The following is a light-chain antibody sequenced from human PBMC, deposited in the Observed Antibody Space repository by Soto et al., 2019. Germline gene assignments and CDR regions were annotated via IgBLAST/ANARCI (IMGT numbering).Light chain of an antibody. CDR2: EAS. CDR1: QSITNW. Sequence: DIQMTQSPATLSASVGDSVTITCRASQSITNWLAWYQLKPGKAPKLLIHEASNLHSGVSSRFTGSGSGTDFTLTITSLQPEEFANYYCQQYKSYWTFCQGTRVDLK. J-gene: IGKJ1*01. V-gene: IGKV1-5*03. CDR3: QQYKSYWT.